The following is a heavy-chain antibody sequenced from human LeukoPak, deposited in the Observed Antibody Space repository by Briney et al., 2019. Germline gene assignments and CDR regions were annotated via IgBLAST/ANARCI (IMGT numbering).Heavy chain of an antibody. J-gene: IGHJ6*03. CDR2: MNPNSGNT. D-gene: IGHD6-13*01. Sequence: ASVKVSCKASGYTFTSYDINWVRQATGQGLEWMEWMNPNSGNTGYAQKFQGRVTMTRNTSISTAYMELSSLRSEDTAVYYCARVIAAAGYYYYYYYMDVWGEGTTVTVSS. CDR3: ARVIAAAGYYYYYYYMDV. V-gene: IGHV1-8*01. CDR1: GYTFTSYD.